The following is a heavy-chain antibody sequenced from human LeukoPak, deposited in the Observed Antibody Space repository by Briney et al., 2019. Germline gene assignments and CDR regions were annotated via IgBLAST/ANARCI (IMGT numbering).Heavy chain of an antibody. CDR3: ARGEHSVDS. Sequence: SETLSFTCTVSSGAIRSHYWNWIRQPAGKGLEWIGRIYSSGYTNDNPFLKSRITMSVDMSKNQFSLRLNSVTAADTAVYYCARGEHSVDSWGQGMLVTVSS. V-gene: IGHV4-4*07. CDR2: IYSSGYT. CDR1: SGAIRSHY. D-gene: IGHD1/OR15-1a*01. J-gene: IGHJ4*02.